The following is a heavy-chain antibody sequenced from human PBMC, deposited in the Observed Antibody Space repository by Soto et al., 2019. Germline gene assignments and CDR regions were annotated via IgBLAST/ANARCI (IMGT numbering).Heavy chain of an antibody. CDR3: ARRVGRGLWFGDP. Sequence: QLQLQESGPGLVKPSETLSLTCTVSGGSISSSSYYWGWIRQPPGKGLEWIGSIYYSGSTYYNPTLKSRVTISVDTSKNQFSLKLSSVTAADTAVYYCARRVGRGLWFGDPWGQGTTVTVSS. CDR1: GGSISSSSYY. V-gene: IGHV4-39*01. CDR2: IYYSGST. D-gene: IGHD3-10*01. J-gene: IGHJ6*02.